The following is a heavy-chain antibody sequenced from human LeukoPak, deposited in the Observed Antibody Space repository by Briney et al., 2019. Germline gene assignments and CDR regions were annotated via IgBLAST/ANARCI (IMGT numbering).Heavy chain of an antibody. CDR2: ISGSGGST. V-gene: IGHV3-23*01. Sequence: GGSLRLSRAASGFTFSSYAMSWVRQAPGKGLEWVSAISGSGGSTYYADSVKGRFTISRDNSKNTLYLQMNSLRAEDTAVYYCAKDRGRRLYCSSTSCQIYWGQGTLVTVSS. CDR3: AKDRGRRLYCSSTSCQIY. CDR1: GFTFSSYA. D-gene: IGHD2-2*01. J-gene: IGHJ4*02.